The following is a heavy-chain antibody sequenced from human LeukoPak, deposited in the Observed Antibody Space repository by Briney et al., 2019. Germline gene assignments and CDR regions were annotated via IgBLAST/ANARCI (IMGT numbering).Heavy chain of an antibody. J-gene: IGHJ5*02. Sequence: PSETLSLTCAVSGGSISSGGYSWSWIRQPPGKGLEWIGYIYYSGSTNYKSSLKSRVTISVDTSKNQFSLKLSSVTAADTAVHYCARLTGYSSESWFDPWGQGTLVTVSS. CDR3: ARLTGYSSESWFDP. V-gene: IGHV4-61*08. CDR1: GGSISSGGYS. CDR2: IYYSGST. D-gene: IGHD3-9*01.